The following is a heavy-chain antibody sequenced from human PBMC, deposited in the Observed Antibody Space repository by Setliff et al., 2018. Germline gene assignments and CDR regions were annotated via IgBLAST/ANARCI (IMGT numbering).Heavy chain of an antibody. Sequence: SETLSLTCAVSGYSISSGYYWGWIRQPPGRGLEWIGSIYHSGSTYYNPSLKSRFTISRDNAKNSLYLQMNSLRAEDTAVYYCARDLPDYYDSSGPRLDYWGQGTLVTVSS. D-gene: IGHD3-22*01. CDR3: ARDLPDYYDSSGPRLDY. CDR2: IYHSGST. J-gene: IGHJ4*02. V-gene: IGHV4-38-2*02. CDR1: GYSISSGYY.